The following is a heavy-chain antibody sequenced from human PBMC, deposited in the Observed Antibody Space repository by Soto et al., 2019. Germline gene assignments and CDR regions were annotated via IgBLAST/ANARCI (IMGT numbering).Heavy chain of an antibody. D-gene: IGHD6-19*01. J-gene: IGHJ5*02. Sequence: SVKVSCKASGGTFSSYAISWVRQAPGQGLEWMGGIIPIFGTANYAQKFQGRVTITADESTSTAYMELSSLRSEDTAVYYCARDKGSGWGWLDPSGQGPQVTVYS. CDR1: GGTFSSYA. V-gene: IGHV1-69*13. CDR2: IIPIFGTA. CDR3: ARDKGSGWGWLDP.